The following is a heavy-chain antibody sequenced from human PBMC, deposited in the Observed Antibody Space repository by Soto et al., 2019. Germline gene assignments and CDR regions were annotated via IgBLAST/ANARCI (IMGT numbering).Heavy chain of an antibody. D-gene: IGHD6-19*01. CDR3: PHYCSGRAFDI. V-gene: IGHV4-30-4*01. CDR1: GGSISSGDYY. Sequence: QVQLQESGPGLVKPSQTLSLTCTVSGGSISSGDYYWSWIRQPPGKGLEWIGYIYYSGSTYYNPSLKTRVTITVDTSNNPFSLQLSSVTAADTAVYYCPHYCSGRAFDIWGQGTMVTVSS. CDR2: IYYSGST. J-gene: IGHJ3*02.